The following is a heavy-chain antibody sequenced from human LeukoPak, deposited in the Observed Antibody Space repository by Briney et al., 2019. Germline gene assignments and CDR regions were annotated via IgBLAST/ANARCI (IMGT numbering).Heavy chain of an antibody. CDR3: ASGGRGNCDY. CDR2: INPSGGST. CDR1: GYTFTSYY. Sequence: ASVKVSCKASGYTFTSYYMHWVRQAPGQGLEWMGIINPSGGSTSYAQKFQGRVTMTRDTSTGTVCMELSSLRSEDAAIYYCASGGRGNCDYWGQGTLVTVSS. D-gene: IGHD1-26*01. V-gene: IGHV1-46*03. J-gene: IGHJ4*02.